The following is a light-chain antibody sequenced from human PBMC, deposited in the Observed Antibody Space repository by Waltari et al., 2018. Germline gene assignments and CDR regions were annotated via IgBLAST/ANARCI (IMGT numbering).Light chain of an antibody. V-gene: IGKV3-15*01. Sequence: EGVMTQSPASLSVSPGERVTLPCRASRSVSTNLAWDHQRPGQAPRLLIYGASTRATGIPVSFSGSGSGTEFTLTISSLQSEDLGTYYCQQYNNWLTWTFGPGTKVEI. CDR3: QQYNNWLTWT. CDR2: GAS. J-gene: IGKJ1*01. CDR1: RSVSTN.